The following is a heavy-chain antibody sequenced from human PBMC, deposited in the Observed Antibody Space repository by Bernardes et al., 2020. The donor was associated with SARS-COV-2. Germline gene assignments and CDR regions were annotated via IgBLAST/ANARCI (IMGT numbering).Heavy chain of an antibody. CDR2: ISSSTSTI. Sequence: GGSLRLSCAASGFMFSSYSMNWVRQAPGKGLEWVSFISSSTSTINYADSVRGRFTISRDNAKNSLYLQMNSLGAEDTAVYYCARGNGMDVWGQGTTVTVSS. CDR1: GFMFSSYS. J-gene: IGHJ6*02. CDR3: ARGNGMDV. V-gene: IGHV3-48*04.